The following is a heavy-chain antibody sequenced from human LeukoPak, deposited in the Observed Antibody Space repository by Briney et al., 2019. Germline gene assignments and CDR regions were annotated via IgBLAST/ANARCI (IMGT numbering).Heavy chain of an antibody. J-gene: IGHJ6*03. V-gene: IGHV3-7*01. CDR1: GFTFSSYG. Sequence: PGGSLRLSCAASGFTFSSYGMSWVRQAPGKGLEWVATIKQDGSEIYYVDSVRGRFTISRDNAKNSLFLQMNSLRAADTAVYYCARHGSSSWYGYLYYYYYYMDVWGKGTTVTISS. CDR2: IKQDGSEI. D-gene: IGHD6-13*01. CDR3: ARHGSSSWYGYLYYYYYYMDV.